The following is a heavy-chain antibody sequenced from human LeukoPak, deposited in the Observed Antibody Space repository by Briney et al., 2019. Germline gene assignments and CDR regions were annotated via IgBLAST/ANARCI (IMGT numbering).Heavy chain of an antibody. Sequence: SETLSLTCTVSRDSISSSSNYWAWVRQSPGKGLEWIGAIYYSGRTYYNPSLKSRITMSVDTSKNQFSLKVSYVTAADTAVYYCARHEEEDGYNAKTIDYWGQGTLVTVYS. CDR3: ARHEEEDGYNAKTIDY. J-gene: IGHJ4*02. CDR1: RDSISSSSNY. D-gene: IGHD5-24*01. V-gene: IGHV4-39*01. CDR2: IYYSGRT.